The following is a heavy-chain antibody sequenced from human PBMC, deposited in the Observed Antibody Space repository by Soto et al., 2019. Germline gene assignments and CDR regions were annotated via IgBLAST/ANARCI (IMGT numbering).Heavy chain of an antibody. CDR2: ISYDGSNK. Sequence: QVQLVESGGGVVQPGRSLRLSCAASGFTFSSYGMHWVRQDPGKGLEWVAVISYDGSNKYYADSVKGRFTISRDNSKNTLYLQMNSLRAEDTAVYYCAKAQVRGVMIYYYYGMDVWGQGTTVTVSS. J-gene: IGHJ6*02. CDR3: AKAQVRGVMIYYYYGMDV. V-gene: IGHV3-30*18. CDR1: GFTFSSYG. D-gene: IGHD3-10*01.